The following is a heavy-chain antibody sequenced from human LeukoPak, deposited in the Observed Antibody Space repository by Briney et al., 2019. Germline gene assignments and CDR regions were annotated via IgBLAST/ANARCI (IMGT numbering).Heavy chain of an antibody. Sequence: SETLSLTCTVSGISISSSNSYWGWIRQPAGKGLEWIGRISASGSTRYNPSLKSRVTMSVDTSKNQFSLKLNSVTATDTAVYFCARGMAAAYDYNWFDPWGQGTLVTVSS. J-gene: IGHJ5*02. V-gene: IGHV4-61*02. CDR3: ARGMAAAYDYNWFDP. CDR1: GISISSSNSY. CDR2: ISASGST. D-gene: IGHD5-12*01.